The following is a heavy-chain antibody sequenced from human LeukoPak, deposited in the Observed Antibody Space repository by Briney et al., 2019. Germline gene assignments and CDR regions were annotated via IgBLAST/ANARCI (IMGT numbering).Heavy chain of an antibody. D-gene: IGHD6-13*01. CDR2: ISRDSSVI. V-gene: IGHV3-48*01. CDR3: ARVRAAAEGTTFDY. CDR1: GLTFSGYS. Sequence: GGSLRLSCAASGLTFSGYSMNWVRQAPGKGLEWVSYISRDSSVIYYADSVKGRFTISRDNAKNSLYLQMNSLRAEDTAVFYCARVRAAAEGTTFDYWGQGTLVTVSS. J-gene: IGHJ4*02.